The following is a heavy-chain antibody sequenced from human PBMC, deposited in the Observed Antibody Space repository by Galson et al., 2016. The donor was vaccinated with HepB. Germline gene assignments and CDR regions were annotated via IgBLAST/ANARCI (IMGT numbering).Heavy chain of an antibody. CDR3: ARDMGYCSSTSCYVTAFDM. Sequence: SVKVSCKASGYTFTTFAMNWVRQAPGQGLEWMGWINTNTGKSTYAQGFTGQFVFSLDTSVSTTYLQISGLEAEDTAVYYCARDMGYCSSTSCYVTAFDMWGQGTMITVSA. J-gene: IGHJ3*02. CDR2: INTNTGKS. D-gene: IGHD2-2*01. V-gene: IGHV7-4-1*02. CDR1: GYTFTTFA.